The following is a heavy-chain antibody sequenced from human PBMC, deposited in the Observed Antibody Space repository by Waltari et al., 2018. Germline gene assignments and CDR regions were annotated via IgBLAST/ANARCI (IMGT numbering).Heavy chain of an antibody. CDR1: GFTFSSYW. J-gene: IGHJ4*02. Sequence: EVQLVESGGGLVQPGGSLRLSCAASGFTFSSYWMHWVRQAPGKGPVWVSRINSDGSSTSYADYVKGRFTISRDNSKNTLYLQMNSLRAEDTAVYYCARDGGGNGYIHYWGQGTLVTVSS. V-gene: IGHV3-74*01. D-gene: IGHD3-16*01. CDR3: ARDGGGNGYIHY. CDR2: INSDGSST.